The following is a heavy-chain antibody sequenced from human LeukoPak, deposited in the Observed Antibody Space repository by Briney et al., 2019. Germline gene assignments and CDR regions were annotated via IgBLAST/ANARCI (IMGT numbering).Heavy chain of an antibody. CDR1: GGSISSYY. Sequence: SETLSLTCTVSGGSISSYYWSWIRQPPGKGLEWIGYIYYSGSTNYNPSLKSRVTISVDTSKNQFSLKLSSVTAADTAAYYCARGPKYYGSGLWFDYWGQGTLVTVSS. D-gene: IGHD3-10*01. CDR2: IYYSGST. V-gene: IGHV4-59*12. CDR3: ARGPKYYGSGLWFDY. J-gene: IGHJ4*02.